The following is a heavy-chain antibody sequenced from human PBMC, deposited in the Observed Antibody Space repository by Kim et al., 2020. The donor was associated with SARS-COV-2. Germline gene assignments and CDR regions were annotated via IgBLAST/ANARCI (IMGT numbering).Heavy chain of an antibody. D-gene: IGHD3-3*01. CDR3: ARVRREITIFGVAPPRGFDY. CDR1: GYIFTSYA. CDR2: INAGNGNT. J-gene: IGHJ4*02. Sequence: ASVKVSCKASGYIFTSYAMHWVRQAPGQRLEWMGWINAGNGNTKYSQKFQGRVTITRDTSASTAHMELSSLRSEDTAVYYCARVRREITIFGVAPPRGFDYWGQGTLVTVSS. V-gene: IGHV1-3*01.